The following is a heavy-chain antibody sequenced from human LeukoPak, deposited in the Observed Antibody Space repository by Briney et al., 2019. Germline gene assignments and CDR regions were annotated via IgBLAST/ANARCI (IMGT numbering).Heavy chain of an antibody. D-gene: IGHD1-26*01. CDR3: ARTSGSQNVPIDN. CDR1: GDSISSSSYY. Sequence: SETLSLTCTVSGDSISSSSYYWGWIRQPAGKGPEWTGTIFYVGDTYYNPSLKSRVTMSVDTSKNQFSLRLRSVSTADMAVYYCARTSGSQNVPIDNWGQGIRVTVSS. CDR2: IFYVGDT. V-gene: IGHV4-39*01. J-gene: IGHJ4*02.